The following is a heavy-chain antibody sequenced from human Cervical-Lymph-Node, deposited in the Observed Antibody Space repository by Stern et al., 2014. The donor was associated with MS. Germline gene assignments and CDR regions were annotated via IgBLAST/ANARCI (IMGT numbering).Heavy chain of an antibody. D-gene: IGHD3-16*01. J-gene: IGHJ4*02. CDR2: ISGTGGNT. CDR1: GFTFSSYA. CDR3: VKDSSYDYVWGGFPFDY. Sequence: QLVQSGGGLVQPGGSLRVSCAASGFTFSSYAMTWVRQPPGKGLEWVSSISGTGGNTNYADSVKGRFTISRDDSKNTLYLQMNSLRAEDTAVYYCVKDSSYDYVWGGFPFDYWGQGTLVTVSS. V-gene: IGHV3-23*04.